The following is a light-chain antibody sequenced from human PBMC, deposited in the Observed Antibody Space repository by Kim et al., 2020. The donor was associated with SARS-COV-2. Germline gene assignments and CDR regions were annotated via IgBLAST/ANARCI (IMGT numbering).Light chain of an antibody. V-gene: IGLV2-14*03. CDR1: SGDVGGYNY. CDR2: DVT. Sequence: QSALTQPASVSGSPGQSITISCTGTSGDVGGYNYVSWYQQHPGKAPKLMIYDVTKRPSGVSNRFSGSKSGNTASLTISGLQAEDEADYYCNSYASSSTYVFGTGTKVTVL. CDR3: NSYASSSTYV. J-gene: IGLJ1*01.